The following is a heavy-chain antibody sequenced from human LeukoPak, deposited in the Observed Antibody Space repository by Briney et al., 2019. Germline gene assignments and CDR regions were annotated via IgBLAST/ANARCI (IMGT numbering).Heavy chain of an antibody. J-gene: IGHJ4*02. CDR1: GFTFSWNG. CDR3: ARARREIVVVIASH. Sequence: PGRSLRLSCAASGFTFSWNGMHWVRQAPGKGLEWVAVIWNDGNNKYYADSVKGRFTISRDNSKNTLYLQMNSLRAEDTAVYYCARARREIVVVIASHWGQGTLVTVSS. CDR2: IWNDGNNK. D-gene: IGHD3-22*01. V-gene: IGHV3-33*01.